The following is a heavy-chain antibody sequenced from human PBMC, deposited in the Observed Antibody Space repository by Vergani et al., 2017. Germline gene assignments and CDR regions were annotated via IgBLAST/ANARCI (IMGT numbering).Heavy chain of an antibody. V-gene: IGHV3-48*01. J-gene: IGHJ6*02. CDR3: ARDKRDYYGMDV. Sequence: EVQLVESGGGLVQPGGSLRLSCAASGFTVSSNYMSWVRQAPGKGLEWGSYISSSGSTIYYADSVKGRFTISRDNSKNTLYLQMNSLRAEDTAVYYCARDKRDYYGMDVWGQGTTVTVSS. CDR1: GFTVSSNY. CDR2: ISSSGSTI.